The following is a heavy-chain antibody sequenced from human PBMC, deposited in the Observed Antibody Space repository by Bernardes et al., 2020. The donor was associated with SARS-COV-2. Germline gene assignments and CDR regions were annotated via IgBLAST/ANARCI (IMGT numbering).Heavy chain of an antibody. D-gene: IGHD3-3*01. CDR1: GYTFRTYA. Sequence: ASGYTFRTYALHWVRQAPGKGLEWVSAISGSGGSTYYADSVRGRFTISRDNSKNTLYLQMNSQRAEDTAVYYCAKRGYYDFWSGPIDYWGQGTLVTVSS. J-gene: IGHJ4*02. CDR2: ISGSGGST. V-gene: IGHV3-23*01. CDR3: AKRGYYDFWSGPIDY.